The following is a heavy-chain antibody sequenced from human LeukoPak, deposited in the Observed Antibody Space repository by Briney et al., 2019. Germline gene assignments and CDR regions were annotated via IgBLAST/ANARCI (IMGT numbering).Heavy chain of an antibody. V-gene: IGHV4-4*02. Sequence: SGPLSLTCAVCGGSISSSNWWSWVRQPPGKGLEWIGEIYHSGSTYYNPSLKTRVTITVDTSKNQFSLKLSSVTAADTAVYYCAKDAIVATTPEYWGQGTLVTVSS. J-gene: IGHJ4*02. CDR2: IYHSGST. CDR3: AKDAIVATTPEY. CDR1: GGSISSSNW. D-gene: IGHD5-12*01.